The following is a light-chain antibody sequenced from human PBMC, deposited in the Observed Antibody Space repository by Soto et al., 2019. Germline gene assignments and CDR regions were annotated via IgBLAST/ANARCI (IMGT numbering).Light chain of an antibody. V-gene: IGKV1-39*01. CDR3: QRSFSTPLT. CDR1: QSISSY. Sequence: DLQMTQSPSSLSASVGERVTITCRASQSISSYLHWYQQKPGKAPKLLIYAASSLQSGVPSSFSGGGSGTDFTLTISSLQPEDFATYFCQRSFSTPLTFGGGTKVEIK. CDR2: AAS. J-gene: IGKJ4*01.